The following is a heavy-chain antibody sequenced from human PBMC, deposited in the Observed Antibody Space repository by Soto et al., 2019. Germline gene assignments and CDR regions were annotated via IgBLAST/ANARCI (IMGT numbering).Heavy chain of an antibody. J-gene: IGHJ6*02. CDR2: ISSSSSYI. V-gene: IGHV3-21*01. CDR3: ARAPQQYSSSAGYYYYGMDV. D-gene: IGHD6-6*01. CDR1: GFTFSSYT. Sequence: EVPLVESGGGLVKPGGSLRLSCAASGFTFSSYTMNWVRQAPGKGLEWVSSISSSSSYIYYADSVKGRFTISRDNAKNSLYLQMNSLRAEDTAVYYCARAPQQYSSSAGYYYYGMDVWGQGTTVTVSS.